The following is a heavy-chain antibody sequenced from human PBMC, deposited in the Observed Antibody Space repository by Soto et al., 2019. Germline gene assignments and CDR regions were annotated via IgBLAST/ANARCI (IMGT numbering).Heavy chain of an antibody. V-gene: IGHV3-23*01. CDR2: ISASGGGT. Sequence: GGSLRLSCAASGFTFSTFAMSWVRQAPGKGLEWVSGISASGGGTHYADSVRGRFTISRDNSKNTLYLQMNSLRAEDTALYYCAKASSTPPNWFDPWGQGTLVTVSS. J-gene: IGHJ5*02. D-gene: IGHD6-13*01. CDR3: AKASSTPPNWFDP. CDR1: GFTFSTFA.